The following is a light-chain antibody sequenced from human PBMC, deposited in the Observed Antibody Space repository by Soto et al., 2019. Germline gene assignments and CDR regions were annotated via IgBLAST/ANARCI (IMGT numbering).Light chain of an antibody. CDR3: QQSYSTPFT. Sequence: DIQMTQSPSSLSASVGDRVTITCRASQSISTHLNWYQQKPGKAPKVLIYGASSLQSGVPSRFSGSGSGTDFTLTISNLQPEDFATYYCQQSYSTPFTFGPGTKVDVK. V-gene: IGKV1-39*01. CDR2: GAS. CDR1: QSISTH. J-gene: IGKJ3*01.